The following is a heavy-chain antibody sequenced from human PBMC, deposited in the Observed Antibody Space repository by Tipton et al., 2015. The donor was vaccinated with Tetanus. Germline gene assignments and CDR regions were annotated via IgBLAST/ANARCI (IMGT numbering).Heavy chain of an antibody. CDR3: AKTKRGYSYGSFDL. V-gene: IGHV3-23*01. D-gene: IGHD5-18*01. CDR2: ISGSGAGT. CDR1: GFTFSSYA. Sequence: AVSGFTFSSYAMSWVRQAPGKGLEWVSTISGSGAGTYYAGSVKGRFTISRDNSKNSLFLLMNTLTAEDTALYYCAKTKRGYSYGSFDLWGQGTLVTVSS. J-gene: IGHJ4*02.